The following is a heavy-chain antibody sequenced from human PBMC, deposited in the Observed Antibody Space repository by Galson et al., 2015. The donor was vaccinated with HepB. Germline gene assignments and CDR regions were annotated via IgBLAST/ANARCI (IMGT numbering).Heavy chain of an antibody. Sequence: SLRLSCAASGFTFSSYGMHWVRQAPGKGLEWVAVIWYGGSNKYYADSVKGRFTISRDNSKNTLYLQMNSLRAEDTAVYYCARDRSGYYSFDYWGQGTLVTVSS. V-gene: IGHV3-33*01. D-gene: IGHD3-22*01. CDR3: ARDRSGYYSFDY. J-gene: IGHJ4*02. CDR2: IWYGGSNK. CDR1: GFTFSSYG.